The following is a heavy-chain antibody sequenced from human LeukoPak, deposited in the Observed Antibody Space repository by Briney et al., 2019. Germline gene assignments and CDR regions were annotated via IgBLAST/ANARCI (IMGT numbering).Heavy chain of an antibody. Sequence: GGSLRLSCAASGFTFRSYWMHWVRQAPGRGREWMAVISYDGSNKYYADSVKGRFTISRDNSKNTLYLQMNSLRAEDTAVYYCARIPSKYGDYVGYWGQGTLVTVTS. J-gene: IGHJ4*02. D-gene: IGHD4-17*01. CDR1: GFTFRSYW. V-gene: IGHV3-30-3*01. CDR3: ARIPSKYGDYVGY. CDR2: ISYDGSNK.